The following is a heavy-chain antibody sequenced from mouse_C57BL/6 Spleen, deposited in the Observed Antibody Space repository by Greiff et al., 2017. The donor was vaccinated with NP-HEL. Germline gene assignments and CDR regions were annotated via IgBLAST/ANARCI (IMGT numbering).Heavy chain of an antibody. Sequence: EVQLQQSGTVLARPGASVKMSCKTSGYTFTSYWMHWVKQRPGQGLEWIGAVYPGNSDTSYNQKFKGKAKLTAVTSASTAYMELSSLTNEDSAVYYCTPITTVVADDYWGQGTTLTVSS. CDR3: TPITTVVADDY. J-gene: IGHJ2*01. V-gene: IGHV1-5*01. CDR2: VYPGNSDT. D-gene: IGHD1-1*01. CDR1: GYTFTSYW.